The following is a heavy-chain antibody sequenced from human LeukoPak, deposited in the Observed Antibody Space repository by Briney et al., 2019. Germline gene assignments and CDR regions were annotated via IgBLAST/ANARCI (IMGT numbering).Heavy chain of an antibody. CDR3: ARGVSILAKFDY. J-gene: IGHJ4*02. CDR1: GGTFSGYG. V-gene: IGHV1-69*05. CDR2: IIPMFGTT. D-gene: IGHD3-3*02. Sequence: SVKVSCKAAGGTFSGYGISWVRQAPGQGLEWMGGIIPMFGTTNYSQKFQGRVTITTDESTSTAYMELSSLRSEDTAVYYCARGVSILAKFDYWGQGTLVTVSS.